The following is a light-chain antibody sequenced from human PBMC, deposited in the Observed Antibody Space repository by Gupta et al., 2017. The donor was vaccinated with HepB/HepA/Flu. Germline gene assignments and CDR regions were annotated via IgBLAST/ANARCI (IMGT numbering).Light chain of an antibody. CDR1: SSDVGGYNY. J-gene: IGLJ1*01. V-gene: IGLV2-14*01. CDR2: DVS. CDR3: CSDRSSTSLFV. Sequence: QSALTQPASSSGSPGQSVSTPCTGTSSDVGGYNYVSWYQQYPGKAPKVIIYDVSGRPSGVSDRFSGSKSGNMASLTISGLQAEDEADYYCCSDRSSTSLFVFGTGTKVTVL.